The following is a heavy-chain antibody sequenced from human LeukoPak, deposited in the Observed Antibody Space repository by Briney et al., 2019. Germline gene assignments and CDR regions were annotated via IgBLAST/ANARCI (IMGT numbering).Heavy chain of an antibody. CDR1: GGTFSSYA. V-gene: IGHV1-69*05. CDR2: IIPIFGTA. Sequence: SVEVSCKASGGTFSSYAISWVRQAPGQGLEWMGGIIPIFGTANYAQKFQGRVTITTDESTSTAYMELSSLRSEDTAVYYCARVVVVAATAVYYFDYWGQGTLVTVSS. D-gene: IGHD2-15*01. CDR3: ARVVVVAATAVYYFDY. J-gene: IGHJ4*02.